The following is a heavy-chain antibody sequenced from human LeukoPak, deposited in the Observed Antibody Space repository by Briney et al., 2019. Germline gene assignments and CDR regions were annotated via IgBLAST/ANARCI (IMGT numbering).Heavy chain of an antibody. J-gene: IGHJ4*02. Sequence: PSETLSLTCAVSGGSISSSNWWSWVRQPPGKGLEWIGEIYHSGSTNYNPSLKSRVTISVDKSKNQFSLKLSSVTAADTAVYYCARVGLDYVWGSYREFDYWGQGTLVTVSS. D-gene: IGHD3-16*02. V-gene: IGHV4-4*02. CDR2: IYHSGST. CDR1: GGSISSSNW. CDR3: ARVGLDYVWGSYREFDY.